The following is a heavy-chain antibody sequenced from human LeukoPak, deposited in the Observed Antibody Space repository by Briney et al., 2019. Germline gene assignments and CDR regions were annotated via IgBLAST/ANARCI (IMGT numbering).Heavy chain of an antibody. CDR3: AREGYYGGASNCFDP. CDR1: GGSISSYY. V-gene: IGHV4-59*01. D-gene: IGHD4-23*01. J-gene: IGHJ5*02. Sequence: PSETLSLTCTVSGGSISSYYWSWVRQPPGKGLEWMGHIYYSATTSYNPSLKSRVTMSVDTSKNQFSLQLSSVSAADTAVYYCAREGYYGGASNCFDPWGQGTLVTVTS. CDR2: IYYSATT.